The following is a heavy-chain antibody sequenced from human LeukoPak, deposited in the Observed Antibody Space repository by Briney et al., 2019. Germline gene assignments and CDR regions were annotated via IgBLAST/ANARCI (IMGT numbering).Heavy chain of an antibody. Sequence: SEILSLTCTVFGGSISSSYWSWIRQSPGKALEWIGYVYYSGSTNYNPSLKSRVTISVDTAKNQFSLKLGSVTAADTAVYYCARGSSSGWYAFDVWGQGTMVTVSS. D-gene: IGHD6-19*01. CDR3: ARGSSSGWYAFDV. J-gene: IGHJ3*01. CDR1: GGSISSSY. V-gene: IGHV4-59*01. CDR2: VYYSGST.